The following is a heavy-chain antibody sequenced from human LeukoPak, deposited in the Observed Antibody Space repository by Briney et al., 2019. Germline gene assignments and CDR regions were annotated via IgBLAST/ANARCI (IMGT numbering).Heavy chain of an antibody. CDR1: GFPFSSHG. CDR2: LSYDGGDK. J-gene: IGHJ4*02. CDR3: ARESVAGVVLLDY. Sequence: GGSLRLSCAASGFPFSSHGMHWVRQAPGKGLEWVAILSYDGGDKYYADSVKGRFTISRDNSKNTLYLQMNSLRAEDTAVYYCARESVAGVVLLDYWGQGTLVTVSS. D-gene: IGHD6-19*01. V-gene: IGHV3-30*03.